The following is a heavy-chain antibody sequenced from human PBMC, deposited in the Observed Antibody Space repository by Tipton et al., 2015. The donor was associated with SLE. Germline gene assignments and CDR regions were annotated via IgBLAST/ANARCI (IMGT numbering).Heavy chain of an antibody. V-gene: IGHV3-30*04. D-gene: IGHD3-10*01. CDR3: ARIHYYGSGSRDY. CDR1: GFTFSYYG. CDR2: ISNDGRNK. Sequence: RSLRLSCAASGFTFSYYGMHWVRQAPGKGLEWVAVISNDGRNKYYADSVQGRFTISRDNFNNMLYLQMNVLRAEDTAIYYCARIHYYGSGSRDYWGQGTLVTVSS. J-gene: IGHJ4*02.